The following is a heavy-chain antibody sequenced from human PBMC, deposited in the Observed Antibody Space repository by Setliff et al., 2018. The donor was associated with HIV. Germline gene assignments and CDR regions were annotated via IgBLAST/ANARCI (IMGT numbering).Heavy chain of an antibody. CDR1: GDSMTSGSFY. J-gene: IGHJ3*02. V-gene: IGHV4-61*09. D-gene: IGHD3-22*01. Sequence: PSETLSLTCTVSGDSMTSGSFYWSWVRQPAGKGLEWIGQVHSTLSTNYNPSLKSRLSISADTSKNQFSLNLRFVTAADTALYYCARHSITLVVGVPERDDAFDIWGQGTMVTVSS. CDR2: VHSTLST. CDR3: ARHSITLVVGVPERDDAFDI.